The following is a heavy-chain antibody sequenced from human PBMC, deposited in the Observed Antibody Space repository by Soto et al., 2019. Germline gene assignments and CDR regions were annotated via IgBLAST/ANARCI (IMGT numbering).Heavy chain of an antibody. J-gene: IGHJ6*03. CDR3: ARDTMTTVTTVGENYYYYRDV. CDR1: GYTFTSYG. V-gene: IGHV1-18*01. CDR2: ISAYNGNT. Sequence: QVQLVQSGAEVKKPGASVKVSCKASGYTFTSYGISWVRQAPGQGLEWMGWISAYNGNTNYAQKLPGRVTMTTDTSTSTAYMELRSRRSDDTVVYYCARDTMTTVTTVGENYYYYRDVWGKGTTVTVSS. D-gene: IGHD4-4*01.